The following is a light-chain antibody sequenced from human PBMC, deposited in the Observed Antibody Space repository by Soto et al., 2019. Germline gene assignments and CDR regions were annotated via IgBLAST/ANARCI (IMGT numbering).Light chain of an antibody. CDR1: SSDVGGYNY. V-gene: IGLV2-11*01. Sequence: QSALTQPRSVSGSPGHSVTISCTGTSSDVGGYNYVSWYQQYPGKAPKVMIYAVTKRPSGVPDRISGSKSGNTASLTISGLQAEDEADYYCCSYAGSYTHYVFGTGTKVTVL. CDR2: AVT. CDR3: CSYAGSYTHYV. J-gene: IGLJ1*01.